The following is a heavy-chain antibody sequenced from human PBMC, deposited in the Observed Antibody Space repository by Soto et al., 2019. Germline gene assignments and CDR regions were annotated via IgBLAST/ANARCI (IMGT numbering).Heavy chain of an antibody. J-gene: IGHJ3*02. CDR2: ISGSGTTK. Sequence: PGGSLRLSCAASGFSFSDYYMSWIRQTPGKGLEWLSYISGSGTTKIYADSVKGRFTISRDNANNSLYLQMSSLRAEDTAVYYCAGAGVSRHAFDIWGQGTMVTVSS. D-gene: IGHD3-10*01. CDR1: GFSFSDYY. V-gene: IGHV3-11*01. CDR3: AGAGVSRHAFDI.